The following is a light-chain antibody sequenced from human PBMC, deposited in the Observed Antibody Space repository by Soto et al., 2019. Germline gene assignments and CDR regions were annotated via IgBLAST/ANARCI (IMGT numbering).Light chain of an antibody. J-gene: IGKJ5*01. CDR1: QSISSY. CDR3: QQAYSFPIT. V-gene: IGKV1-39*01. Sequence: DIQMTQPPSSLSASVGDRVTITCRASQSISSYLNWYQQKPGRTPELLIHGASRLQSGVPARFSGSGSGTDFTLSINSLQPEDFATYYCQQAYSFPITFGQGTRLEIK. CDR2: GAS.